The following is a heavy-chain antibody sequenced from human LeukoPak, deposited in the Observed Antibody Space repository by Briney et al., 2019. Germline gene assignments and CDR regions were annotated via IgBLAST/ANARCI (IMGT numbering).Heavy chain of an antibody. CDR2: IYTSGST. CDR1: GGSISSGSYY. V-gene: IGHV4-61*02. CDR3: ASRSVAAAGWYYFDY. J-gene: IGHJ4*02. Sequence: SQTLSLTCTVSGGSISSGSYYWSWIRQPAGKGLEWIGRIYTSGSTNYNPSLKSRVTISVDTSKNQFSLKLSSVTAADTAVYYCASRSVAAAGWYYFDYWGQGNLVTVSS. D-gene: IGHD6-13*01.